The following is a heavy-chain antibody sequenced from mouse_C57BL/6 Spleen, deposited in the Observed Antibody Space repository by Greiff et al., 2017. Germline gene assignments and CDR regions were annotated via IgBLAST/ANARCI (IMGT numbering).Heavy chain of an antibody. CDR1: GYTFTSYG. Sequence: VQLQQSGAALARPGASVKLSCKASGYTFTSYGISWVKQRTGQGLEWIGEIYPRSGNTYYNEKFKGKATLTAEKSSSTAYMELRSLTSEDSAVYFCATGSTYYSMDYWGQGTSVTVSS. J-gene: IGHJ4*01. CDR2: IYPRSGNT. V-gene: IGHV1-81*01. CDR3: ATGSTYYSMDY. D-gene: IGHD1-1*01.